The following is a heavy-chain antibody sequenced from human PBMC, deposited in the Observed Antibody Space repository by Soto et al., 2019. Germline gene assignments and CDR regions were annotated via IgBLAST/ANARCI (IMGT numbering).Heavy chain of an antibody. Sequence: QVQLVESGGGVVQPGRSLRLSCAASGFTFSSYGMHWARQAPGKGLEWVAVISYDGSNKYYADSVKGRFTISRDNSKNTLYLPMNRLRAEDTAVYYCAKDVLRFLGWLAFYGMAVWGQGTTVTVSS. CDR1: GFTFSSYG. V-gene: IGHV3-30*18. CDR3: AKDVLRFLGWLAFYGMAV. CDR2: ISYDGSNK. J-gene: IGHJ6*02. D-gene: IGHD3-3*01.